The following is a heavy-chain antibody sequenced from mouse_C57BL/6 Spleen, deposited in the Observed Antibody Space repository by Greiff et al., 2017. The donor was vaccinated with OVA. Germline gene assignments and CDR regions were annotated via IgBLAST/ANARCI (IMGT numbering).Heavy chain of an antibody. CDR1: GYTFTSYW. CDR2: IDPNSGGT. J-gene: IGHJ4*01. CDR3: AREGPYDYDVDYYAMDY. Sequence: QVQLQQPGAELVKPGASVKLSCKASGYTFTSYWMHWVKQRPGRGLEWIGRIDPNSGGTKYNEKFKSKATLTVDKPSSTAYMQLSSLTSEDSAVYYFAREGPYDYDVDYYAMDYWGQGTSVTVSS. D-gene: IGHD2-4*01. V-gene: IGHV1-72*01.